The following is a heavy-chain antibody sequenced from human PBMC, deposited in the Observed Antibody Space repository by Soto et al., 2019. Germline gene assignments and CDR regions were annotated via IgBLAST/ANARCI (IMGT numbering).Heavy chain of an antibody. CDR3: ARDRYSYYDFWSGSLPYYYYGMDV. CDR2: IYHSGST. CDR1: GGSISSGGYS. Sequence: SETLSLTCAVSGGSISSGGYSWSWIRQPPGKGLEWIGYIYHSGSTYYNPSLKSRVTISVDTSKNQFSLKLSSVTAADTAVYYCARDRYSYYDFWSGSLPYYYYGMDVWGQGTTVTVSS. J-gene: IGHJ6*02. D-gene: IGHD3-3*01. V-gene: IGHV4-30-2*01.